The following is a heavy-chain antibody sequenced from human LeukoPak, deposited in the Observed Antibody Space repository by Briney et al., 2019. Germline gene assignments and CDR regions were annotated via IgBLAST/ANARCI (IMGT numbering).Heavy chain of an antibody. CDR1: GYSFTSYW. J-gene: IGHJ4*02. CDR2: IYPGDSDT. Sequence: GESLKISCKGSGYSFTSYWIGWVRQMPGKGLEWMGIIYPGDSDTRYSPSFQGQVTISADKSISTAYLQWSSLKASDTAMYYCARKKGGTYYYDSSGYRREYYFDYWGQGTLVTVSS. D-gene: IGHD3-22*01. CDR3: ARKKGGTYYYDSSGYRREYYFDY. V-gene: IGHV5-51*01.